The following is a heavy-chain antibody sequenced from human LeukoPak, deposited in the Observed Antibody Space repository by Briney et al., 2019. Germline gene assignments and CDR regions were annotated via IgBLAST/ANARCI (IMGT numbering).Heavy chain of an antibody. CDR3: ARRRNYYDSSGIFDY. Sequence: SETLSLTCTVSGGSISSYYWSWIRQPPGKGLECIGYIYYSGSTNYNPSLKSRVTISVDTSKNQFSLKLSSVTAADTAVYYCARRRNYYDSSGIFDYWGQGTLVTVSS. V-gene: IGHV4-59*01. CDR1: GGSISSYY. D-gene: IGHD3-22*01. J-gene: IGHJ4*02. CDR2: IYYSGST.